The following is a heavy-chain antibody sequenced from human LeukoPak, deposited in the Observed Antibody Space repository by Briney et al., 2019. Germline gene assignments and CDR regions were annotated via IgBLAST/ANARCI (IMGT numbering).Heavy chain of an antibody. CDR3: AKEGRIAAGTGDYFDY. J-gene: IGHJ4*02. CDR2: ISANGDTT. D-gene: IGHD6-13*01. CDR1: GFTFSSYA. Sequence: GGSLRLSGAASGFTFSSYAMSWVRQAPGKGLEGVSGISANGDTTKYADSVKGRFTISRDNAKNTVLLQMNSLRADDTAVYYCAKEGRIAAGTGDYFDYWGQGTLVTVSS. V-gene: IGHV3-23*01.